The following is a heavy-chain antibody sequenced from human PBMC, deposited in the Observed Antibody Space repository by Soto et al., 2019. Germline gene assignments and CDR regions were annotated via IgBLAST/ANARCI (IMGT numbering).Heavy chain of an antibody. CDR3: ARGITGTVSYYYGMDV. D-gene: IGHD1-20*01. Sequence: QVQLVQSGAEVKKPGSSVKVSCKASGGTFSSYAISWVRQAPGQGLEWMGGIIPIVGTANYAQKFQGRVTITADESTSTDYMALSSLRSEDTAVYYCARGITGTVSYYYGMDVWGQGTTVTVSS. CDR1: GGTFSSYA. V-gene: IGHV1-69*12. CDR2: IIPIVGTA. J-gene: IGHJ6*02.